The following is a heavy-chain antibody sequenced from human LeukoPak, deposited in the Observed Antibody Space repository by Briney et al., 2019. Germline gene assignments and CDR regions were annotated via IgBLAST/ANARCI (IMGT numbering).Heavy chain of an antibody. V-gene: IGHV1-2*02. CDR1: GYTFTDYY. D-gene: IGHD5-12*01. Sequence: ASVKVSCKASGYTFTDYYMHWVRQAPGQGLEWMGWINPNGGGANYAQKFQGRVTMTRDTSISTAYMELSRLRSDDTAVYYCARGLDIAVGGQPTHNWFDPWGQGTLVTVSS. J-gene: IGHJ5*02. CDR2: INPNGGGA. CDR3: ARGLDIAVGGQPTHNWFDP.